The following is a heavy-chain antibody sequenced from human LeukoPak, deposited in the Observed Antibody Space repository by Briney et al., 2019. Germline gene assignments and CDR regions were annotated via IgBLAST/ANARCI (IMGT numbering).Heavy chain of an antibody. V-gene: IGHV3-74*01. CDR2: VNNDGSGT. D-gene: IGHD1-7*01. CDR1: GFSFSGYW. CDR3: ARGGWGTAIDY. Sequence: PGGSLRLSCAASGFSFSGYWMHWVRQAPGKGLVRVSHVNNDGSGTTYADSVKGRFTISRDNAKNTVDLQMNSLRAEDTAVYYCARGGWGTAIDYLGQGTLVTVSS. J-gene: IGHJ4*02.